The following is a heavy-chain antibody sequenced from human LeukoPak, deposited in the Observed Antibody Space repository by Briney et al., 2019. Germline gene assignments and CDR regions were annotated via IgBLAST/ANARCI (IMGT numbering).Heavy chain of an antibody. V-gene: IGHV4-59*01. CDR2: IYYSGST. J-gene: IGHJ1*01. D-gene: IGHD6-13*01. CDR3: ARTAEQQLSRAEYFQP. Sequence: PSETLSLTCTVSGGSLSSYYWSWIRQPPGKGLEWIGYIYYSGSTNYNPSLTSRVTISVDKSKHQFSLKLSSVTAADTAVYYCARTAEQQLSRAEYFQPWGQGTLVTVPS. CDR1: GGSLSSYY.